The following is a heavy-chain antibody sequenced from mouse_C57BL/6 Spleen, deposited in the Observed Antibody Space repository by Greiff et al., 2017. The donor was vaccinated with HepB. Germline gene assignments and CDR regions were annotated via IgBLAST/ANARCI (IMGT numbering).Heavy chain of an antibody. CDR3: ARGGIYSSMDY. D-gene: IGHD1-1*01. Sequence: EVMLVESGGGLVKPGGSLKLSCAASGFTFSDYGMHWVRQAPEKGLEWVAYISSGSSTIYYADTVKGRFTISRDNAKNTLFLQMTSLRSEDTAMYYCARGGIYSSMDYWGQGTSVTVSS. V-gene: IGHV5-17*01. CDR2: ISSGSSTI. CDR1: GFTFSDYG. J-gene: IGHJ4*01.